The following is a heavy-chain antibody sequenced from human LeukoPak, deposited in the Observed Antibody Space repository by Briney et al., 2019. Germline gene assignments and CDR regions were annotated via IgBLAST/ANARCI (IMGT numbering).Heavy chain of an antibody. J-gene: IGHJ6*03. CDR2: IYSGGT. CDR3: ARTYYYYYYMDV. Sequence: PGGSLRLSCAASGFTVSSNYMNWVRQAPGKGLEWVSLIYSGGTYYADSVKGRFTISRDNSKNTLYLQMNSLRAEDTAVYYCARTYYYYYYMDVWGKGTTVTVSS. V-gene: IGHV3-53*01. CDR1: GFTVSSNY.